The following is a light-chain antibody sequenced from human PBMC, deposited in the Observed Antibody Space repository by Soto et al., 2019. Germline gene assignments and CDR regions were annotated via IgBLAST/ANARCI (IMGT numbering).Light chain of an antibody. V-gene: IGKV1-39*01. CDR3: QQSYSIPYT. CDR2: DAS. CDR1: QSISSY. Sequence: DIQMTQSPSSLSASVGDRVTITCRASQSISSYLNWYHQKPGKAPKLLIYDASKLQSGVPSRFRGSGSGTDFTLTISSLQPEDFATYYCQQSYSIPYTFGQGTKLEI. J-gene: IGKJ2*01.